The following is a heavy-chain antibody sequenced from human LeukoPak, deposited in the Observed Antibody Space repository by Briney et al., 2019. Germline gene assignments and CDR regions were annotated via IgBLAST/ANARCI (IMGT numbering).Heavy chain of an antibody. CDR1: GFTFSNYG. J-gene: IGHJ4*02. CDR2: IRYDGSNK. D-gene: IGHD2-2*01. Sequence: GGSLRLSCAASGFTFSNYGMHWVRQAPGKGLEWVAFIRYDGSNKYYADSVKGRFTISRDNSKNTLYLQMNSLRAEDTAVYYCAKEWGTYCSSTSCYIFDYWGQGTLVTVSS. CDR3: AKEWGTYCSSTSCYIFDY. V-gene: IGHV3-30*02.